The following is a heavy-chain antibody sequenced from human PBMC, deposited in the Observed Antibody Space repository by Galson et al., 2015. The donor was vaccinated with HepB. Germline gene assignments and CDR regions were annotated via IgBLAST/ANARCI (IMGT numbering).Heavy chain of an antibody. V-gene: IGHV6-1*01. CDR2: TYCRSKWYN. J-gene: IGHJ4*02. CDR3: ARGFRSAVDY. Sequence: CAISGDSVSSNSAAWIWIRQSPSRGLEWLGRTYCRSKWYNDYAVSVQGRITISPDTSKNQFSLQLNSVTPEDTAVYYCARGFRSAVDYWGQGTLVTVSS. D-gene: IGHD3-10*01. CDR1: GDSVSSNSAA.